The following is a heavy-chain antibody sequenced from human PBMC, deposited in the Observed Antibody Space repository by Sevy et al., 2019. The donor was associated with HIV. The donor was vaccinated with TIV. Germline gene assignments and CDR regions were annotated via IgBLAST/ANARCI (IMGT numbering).Heavy chain of an antibody. J-gene: IGHJ6*02. V-gene: IGHV1-2*02. CDR1: GYSFTAYY. D-gene: IGHD3-16*01. Sequence: ASVKVSCKASGYSFTAYYIHWLRQAPGQGLEWMGWINPNSDGTNYAQKFQGRVSMTTDTSISTVYLELSRLKSDDAAVYYWARDRLILGGGEGMDVWGQGTTVTVSS. CDR3: ARDRLILGGGEGMDV. CDR2: INPNSDGT.